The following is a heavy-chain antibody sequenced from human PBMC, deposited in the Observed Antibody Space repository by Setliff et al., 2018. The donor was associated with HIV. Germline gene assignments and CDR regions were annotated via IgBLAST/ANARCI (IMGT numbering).Heavy chain of an antibody. CDR1: ADSLDGYY. D-gene: IGHD1-7*01. J-gene: IGHJ6*03. CDR3: ARVNGIELSVHYYFMDV. CDR2: IQISGST. V-gene: IGHV4-4*07. Sequence: PSETLSLTCTVSADSLDGYYWAWIRQPAGKGLEWIGRIQISGSTDSNPSLMSRVTMSLDASKNQFSLRLISVTPADTGVYYCARVNGIELSVHYYFMDVWGKGTTVTVS.